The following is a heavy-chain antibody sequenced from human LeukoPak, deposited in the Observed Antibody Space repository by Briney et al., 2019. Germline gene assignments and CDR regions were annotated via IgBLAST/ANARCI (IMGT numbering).Heavy chain of an antibody. D-gene: IGHD3-22*01. CDR1: GFSVSSHY. Sequence: PGGSLRLSCAASGFSVSSHYMSWVRQAPGKGLEWIGEINHSGSTNYNPSLKSRVTISVDTSKNQFSLKLSSATAADTAVYYCARGLGDDSSGYYYYYYYMDVWGKGTTVTISS. CDR3: ARGLGDDSSGYYYYYYYMDV. V-gene: IGHV4-34*01. J-gene: IGHJ6*03. CDR2: INHSGST.